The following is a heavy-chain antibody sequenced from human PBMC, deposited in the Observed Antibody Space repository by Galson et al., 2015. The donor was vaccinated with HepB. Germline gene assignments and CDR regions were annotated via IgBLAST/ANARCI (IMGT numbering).Heavy chain of an antibody. V-gene: IGHV1-69*06. J-gene: IGHJ4*02. CDR2: IIPIFGTA. D-gene: IGHD4-11*01. CDR1: GGTFSSYA. CDR3: ARRNFYSNYDTNYFDY. Sequence: SCKASGGTFSSYAISWVRQAPGQGLEWMGGIIPIFGTANYAQKFQGRVTITADKSISTAYLQWSSLKASDTAMYYCARRNFYSNYDTNYFDYWGQGTLVTVSS.